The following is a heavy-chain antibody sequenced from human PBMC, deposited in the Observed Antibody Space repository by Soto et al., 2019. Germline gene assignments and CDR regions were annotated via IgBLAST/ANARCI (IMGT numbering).Heavy chain of an antibody. CDR3: ARRGYLTGGYDPGDYYYGMDV. Sequence: GESLKISCKGPGYSFTSYWIGWVRQMPGKGLEWMGIIYPGDSDTRYSPSFQGQVTISADKSISTAYLQWSSLKASDTAMYYCARRGYLTGGYDPGDYYYGMDVWGQGTTVTVSS. CDR2: IYPGDSDT. V-gene: IGHV5-51*01. D-gene: IGHD5-12*01. J-gene: IGHJ6*02. CDR1: GYSFTSYW.